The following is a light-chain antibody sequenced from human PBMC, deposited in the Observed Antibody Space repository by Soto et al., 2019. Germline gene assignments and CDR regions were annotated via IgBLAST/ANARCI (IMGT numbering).Light chain of an antibody. J-gene: IGLJ3*02. Sequence: QSARTQPASVSGSPGQSITISCTGTSSDVGSYNLVSWYQQHPGKAPKLMIYEGSKRPSGVSNRFSGSKSGNTASLTISGLQAEDEADYYCCSYAGSSTSYWVFGGGTKLTVL. V-gene: IGLV2-23*01. CDR1: SSDVGSYNL. CDR3: CSYAGSSTSYWV. CDR2: EGS.